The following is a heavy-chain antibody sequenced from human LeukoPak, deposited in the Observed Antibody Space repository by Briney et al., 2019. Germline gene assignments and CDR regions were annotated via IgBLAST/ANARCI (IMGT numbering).Heavy chain of an antibody. CDR1: SGSISSYY. CDR3: ARADNTWFDP. Sequence: SETLSLTCTVSSGSISSYYWGWIRQPPGKGLEWIGYIYYSGSTTYNPSLKSRVTISADTSKNQFSLKLSSVTAADTAVYYCARADNTWFDPWGQGTLVTVSS. J-gene: IGHJ5*02. CDR2: IYYSGST. D-gene: IGHD2/OR15-2a*01. V-gene: IGHV4-59*01.